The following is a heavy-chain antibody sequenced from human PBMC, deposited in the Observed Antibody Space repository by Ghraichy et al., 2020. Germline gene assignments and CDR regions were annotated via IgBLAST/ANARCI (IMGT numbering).Heavy chain of an antibody. CDR2: IIPILGIA. Sequence: SVKVSCKASGGTFSSYTISWVRQAPGQGLEWMGRIIPILGIANYAQKFQGRVTITADKSTSTAYMELSSLRSEDTAVYYCARGSPTTGYSSGWYGGDYWGQGTLVTVSS. D-gene: IGHD6-19*01. CDR3: ARGSPTTGYSSGWYGGDY. CDR1: GGTFSSYT. V-gene: IGHV1-69*02. J-gene: IGHJ4*02.